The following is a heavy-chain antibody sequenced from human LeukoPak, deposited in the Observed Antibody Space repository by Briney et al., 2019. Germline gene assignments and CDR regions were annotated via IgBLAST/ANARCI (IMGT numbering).Heavy chain of an antibody. J-gene: IGHJ4*02. CDR1: GFTFSSYA. V-gene: IGHV3-7*01. CDR2: IKDDGSDK. D-gene: IGHD1-20*01. CDR3: VPLNWNPPGDFDR. Sequence: PGGSLRLSCAASGFTFSSYAMHWVRQAPGKGLEWVANIKDDGSDKYYVDSVKGRFSISKDNAKNSLYLQMNSLRVEDTAVYYCVPLNWNPPGDFDRWGQGTLVTVSS.